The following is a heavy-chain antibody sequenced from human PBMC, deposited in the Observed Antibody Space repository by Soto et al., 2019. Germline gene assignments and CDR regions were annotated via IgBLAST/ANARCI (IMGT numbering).Heavy chain of an antibody. CDR2: ISAYNGNT. Sequence: VASVKVSCKASGYTFTSYGISWVRQAPGQGLEWMGWISAYNGNTNYAQKLQGRVTMTTDTSTSTAYMELRSLRSDDTAVYYCARQYYYDSSGYYYGYAFDIWGQGTMVT. V-gene: IGHV1-18*04. CDR3: ARQYYYDSSGYYYGYAFDI. CDR1: GYTFTSYG. D-gene: IGHD3-22*01. J-gene: IGHJ3*02.